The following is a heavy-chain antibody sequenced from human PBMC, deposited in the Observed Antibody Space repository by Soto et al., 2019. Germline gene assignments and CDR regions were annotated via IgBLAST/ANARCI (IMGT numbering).Heavy chain of an antibody. V-gene: IGHV1-69*13. CDR3: ARGAGNWNFLSNWFDP. Sequence: SVKVSCKASGGTFSSYAISWVGQAPGQGLEWMVGIIPIFGTANYAQKFQGRVTITADESTSTAYMELSSLRSQDTAVYYCARGAGNWNFLSNWFDPWGQGTLVTVSS. J-gene: IGHJ5*02. D-gene: IGHD1-7*01. CDR1: GGTFSSYA. CDR2: IIPIFGTA.